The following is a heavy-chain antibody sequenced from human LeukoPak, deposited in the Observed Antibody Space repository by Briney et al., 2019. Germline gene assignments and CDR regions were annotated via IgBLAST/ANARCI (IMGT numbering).Heavy chain of an antibody. D-gene: IGHD3-10*01. CDR3: ARVFGLYYGSGSLGY. CDR2: FDPEDGET. CDR1: GYTLTELS. J-gene: IGHJ4*02. Sequence: ASVKVSCKVSGYTLTELSMHWVRQAPGKGLEWMGGFDPEDGETFYAQKFQGRVTMTEDTSTDTAYMELSRLRSDDTAVYYCARVFGLYYGSGSLGYWGQGTLVTVSS. V-gene: IGHV1-24*01.